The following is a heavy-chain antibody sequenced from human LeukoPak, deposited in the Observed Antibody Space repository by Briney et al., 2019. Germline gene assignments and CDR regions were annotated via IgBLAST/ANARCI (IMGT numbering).Heavy chain of an antibody. CDR3: ARLRDTWGAAAADY. CDR2: IYPGDSDT. Sequence: GESLKISRKGSGYSFTSYWIGWVRQMPGKGLEWMGIIYPGDSDTRYSPSLQGQVTISADKSISTAYLQWSSLKASDTAMYYCARLRDTWGAAAADYWGQGTLVTVSS. D-gene: IGHD6-13*01. CDR1: GYSFTSYW. J-gene: IGHJ4*02. V-gene: IGHV5-51*01.